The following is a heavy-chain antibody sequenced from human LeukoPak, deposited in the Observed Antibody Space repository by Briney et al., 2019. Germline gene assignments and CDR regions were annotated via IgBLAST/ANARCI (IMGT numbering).Heavy chain of an antibody. CDR2: ISSSSSYT. Sequence: GGSLRLSCAASGFTFSDYYMSWIRQAPGKGLEWVSYISSSSSYTNYADSVEGRFTIPRDNAKNSLYLQMNSLRAEDTAVYYCARAKEQWLARPLDYWGQGTLVTVSS. D-gene: IGHD6-19*01. J-gene: IGHJ4*02. CDR3: ARAKEQWLARPLDY. V-gene: IGHV3-11*06. CDR1: GFTFSDYY.